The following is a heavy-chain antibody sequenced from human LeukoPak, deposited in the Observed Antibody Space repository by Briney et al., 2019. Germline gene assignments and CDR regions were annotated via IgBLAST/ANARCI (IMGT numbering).Heavy chain of an antibody. V-gene: IGHV3-23*01. D-gene: IGHD2-2*01. Sequence: SGGSLRLSCAASGFTFNTHWMHWVRQSPGKGLEWVSTFGSGGGTYYADSVRGRFTISKDNSKNTLYLQLNSLGAEDTALYYCAKVVAPSTTRNLDYWGQGTLVIVSS. CDR3: AKVVAPSTTRNLDY. CDR2: FGSGGGT. J-gene: IGHJ4*02. CDR1: GFTFNTHW.